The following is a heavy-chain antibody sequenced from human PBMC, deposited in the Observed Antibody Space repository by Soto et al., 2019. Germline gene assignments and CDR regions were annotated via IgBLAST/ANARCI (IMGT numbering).Heavy chain of an antibody. CDR2: IYYSGST. Sequence: QLQLQESGPGLVKPSETLSLTCPFSGGSISSSSYYWGWIRQPPGEGLEWIGSIYYSGSTYYNSSLKIRVTISVATSKTECSLKLSPGTVAATAMYYCESSMVRGPVDVWGQGTTVTVSS. CDR3: ESSMVRGPVDV. J-gene: IGHJ6*02. CDR1: GGSISSSSYY. V-gene: IGHV4-39*01. D-gene: IGHD3-10*01.